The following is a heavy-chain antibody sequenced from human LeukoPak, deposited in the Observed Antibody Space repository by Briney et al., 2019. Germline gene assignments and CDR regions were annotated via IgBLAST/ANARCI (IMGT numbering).Heavy chain of an antibody. V-gene: IGHV3-48*01. CDR2: ISSGSTTI. Sequence: GRSLRLSCAASGFTFSSYSMNWVRQAPGKGLEWASSISSGSTTIYYADSVKGRFTISRDNAKKSLYLQMDSLRVEDTGVYFCAREAVTGDSDTFDIWGQGTMVTVSS. D-gene: IGHD6-19*01. J-gene: IGHJ3*02. CDR1: GFTFSSYS. CDR3: AREAVTGDSDTFDI.